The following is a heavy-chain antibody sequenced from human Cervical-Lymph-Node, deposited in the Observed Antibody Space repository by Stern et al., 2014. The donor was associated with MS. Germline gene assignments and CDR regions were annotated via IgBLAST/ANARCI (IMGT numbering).Heavy chain of an antibody. CDR1: GYSFTSYW. D-gene: IGHD3-16*02. CDR2: IYPGDSDT. Sequence: VQLVQSGAEVKKPGESLKISCKASGYSFTSYWIGWVRQMPGKGLEWMGVIYPGDSDTRYSPSFQGQVTISADKSISTAYLQWSSLKASDTAMYYCARHGNDYVWGSYRADYWGQGTLVTVSS. CDR3: ARHGNDYVWGSYRADY. J-gene: IGHJ4*02. V-gene: IGHV5-51*01.